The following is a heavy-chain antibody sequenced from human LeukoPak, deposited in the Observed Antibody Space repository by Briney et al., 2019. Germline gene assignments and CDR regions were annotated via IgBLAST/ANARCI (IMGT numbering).Heavy chain of an antibody. CDR2: IIPIFGTA. V-gene: IGHV1-69*06. CDR1: GGTFSSYA. CDR3: VTTGTTYHYYYYMDV. J-gene: IGHJ6*03. D-gene: IGHD1-1*01. Sequence: GASVKVSCKASGGTFSSYAISWVRQAPGQGLEWMGGIIPIFGTANYAQKFQGRVTITADKSTSTAYMELSSLRSEDTAVYYCVTTGTTYHYYYYMDVWGKGTTVTVSS.